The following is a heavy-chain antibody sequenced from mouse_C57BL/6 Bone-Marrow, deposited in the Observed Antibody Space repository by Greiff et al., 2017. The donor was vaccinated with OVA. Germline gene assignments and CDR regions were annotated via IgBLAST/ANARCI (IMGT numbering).Heavy chain of an antibody. CDR2: IYPGGGYT. J-gene: IGHJ4*01. V-gene: IGHV1-63*01. D-gene: IGHD2-5*01. Sequence: VQLQQSGAELVRPGTSVKMSCKASGYTFTNYWIGWAKQRPGHGLEWIGDIYPGGGYTNYNEKFKGKATLTADKSSSTAYMQFSSLTSEDSAIYYCARSRAYYSNYAYAMDYWGQGTSVTVSS. CDR1: GYTFTNYW. CDR3: ARSRAYYSNYAYAMDY.